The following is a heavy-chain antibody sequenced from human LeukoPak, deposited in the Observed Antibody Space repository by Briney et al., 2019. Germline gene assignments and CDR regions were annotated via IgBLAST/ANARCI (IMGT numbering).Heavy chain of an antibody. CDR1: GYTFTSYG. V-gene: IGHV1-18*01. CDR2: ISTYNANT. Sequence: ASVKVSCKASGYTFTSYGITWVRQAPGQGLEWMGWISTYNANTNYAQKLQGRVTMTTDTSTSTAYMELRSLRSDDTAVYYCARQKWLQPFDYWDQGTLVTVSS. D-gene: IGHD5-24*01. J-gene: IGHJ4*02. CDR3: ARQKWLQPFDY.